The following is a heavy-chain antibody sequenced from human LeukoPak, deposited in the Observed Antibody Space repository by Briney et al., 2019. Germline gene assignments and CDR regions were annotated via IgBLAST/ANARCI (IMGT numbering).Heavy chain of an antibody. CDR3: ARADIAAAANFDY. J-gene: IGHJ4*02. CDR2: ISAYNGNT. V-gene: IGHV1-18*01. D-gene: IGHD6-13*01. Sequence: ASVKVSCNASGYTFTSYGISWVRQAPGQGLEWMGWISAYNGNTNYAQKLQGRVTMTTDTSTSTVYMELRSLRSDDTAVYYCARADIAAAANFDYWGQGTLVTVSS. CDR1: GYTFTSYG.